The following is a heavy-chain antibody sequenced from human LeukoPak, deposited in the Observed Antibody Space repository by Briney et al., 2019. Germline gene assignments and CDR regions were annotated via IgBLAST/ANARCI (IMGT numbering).Heavy chain of an antibody. V-gene: IGHV3-21*01. Sequence: VGSLGLSCAVSGFTFSSSSLNWVRQAPGKGLEWVSSISSSSSYIYYPDSVKGRFTISRDNAKNSLYLQMDSLRADDTAVYYCATSDDRWSGMDIWGQGMLVTVSS. CDR2: ISSSSSYI. J-gene: IGHJ4*02. CDR3: ATSDDRWSGMDI. CDR1: GFTFSSSS. D-gene: IGHD3-3*01.